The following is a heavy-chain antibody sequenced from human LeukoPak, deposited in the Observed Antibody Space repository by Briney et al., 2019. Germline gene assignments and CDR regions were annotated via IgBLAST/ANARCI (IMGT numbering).Heavy chain of an antibody. D-gene: IGHD3-22*01. CDR3: AGLDYYDSSGYFDY. Sequence: SETLSLTCTVSGGSISSGGCYWSWIRQHPGKGLEWIGSIYYSGSTNYNPSLKSRVTISVDTSKNQFSLKLSSVTAADTAVYYCAGLDYYDSSGYFDYWGQGTLVTVSS. CDR2: IYYSGST. J-gene: IGHJ4*02. V-gene: IGHV4-61*08. CDR1: GGSISSGGCY.